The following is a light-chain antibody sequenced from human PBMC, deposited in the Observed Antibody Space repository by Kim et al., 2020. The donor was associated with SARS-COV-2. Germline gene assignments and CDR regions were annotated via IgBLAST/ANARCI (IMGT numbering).Light chain of an antibody. CDR3: QQSYSSPIT. V-gene: IGKV1-39*01. CDR2: VAS. J-gene: IGKJ5*01. Sequence: ASVGDRVTITCRASQSISSYLNWYQQKPGKAPNLLIYVASSLQSGVPSSFSGSGSGTDFTLTISSLQPEDFATYYCQQSYSSPITFGQGTRLEIK. CDR1: QSISSY.